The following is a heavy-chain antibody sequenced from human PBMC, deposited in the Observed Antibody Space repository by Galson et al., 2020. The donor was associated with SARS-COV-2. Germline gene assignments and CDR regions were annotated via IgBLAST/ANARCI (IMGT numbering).Heavy chain of an antibody. V-gene: IGHV3-23*01. J-gene: IGHJ4*02. CDR3: ATPRDYYDSSGTFDY. CDR2: ISGSGGST. D-gene: IGHD3-22*01. CDR1: GFTFSSYA. Sequence: GGSLRLSYAASGFTFSSYAMSWVRQAPGKGLEWVSAISGSGGSTYYADSVKGRFTISRDNSKNTLYLQMNSLRAEDTAVYYCATPRDYYDSSGTFDYWGQGTLVTVSS.